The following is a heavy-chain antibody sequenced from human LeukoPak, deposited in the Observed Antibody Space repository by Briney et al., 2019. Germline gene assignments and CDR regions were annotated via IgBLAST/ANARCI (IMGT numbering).Heavy chain of an antibody. CDR3: VRGHVAVAAHDDAFDI. V-gene: IGHV3-53*01. CDR2: IYTGGGR. D-gene: IGHD6-19*01. J-gene: IGHJ3*02. Sequence: GGSLRLSCAASGFTVSSYYMNWVRQAPGKELEWVSVIYTGGGRYYADSVRGRFTISRDTSKNMVFLQMNSLRVEDTAVYYCVRGHVAVAAHDDAFDIWGQGTMVTVSS. CDR1: GFTVSSYY.